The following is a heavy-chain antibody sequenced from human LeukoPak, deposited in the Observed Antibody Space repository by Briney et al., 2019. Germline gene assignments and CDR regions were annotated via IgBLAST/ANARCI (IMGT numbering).Heavy chain of an antibody. CDR2: ISYDGRNT. Sequence: PGGSLRLSCAASGFTFSNYVIHWVRQAPGKGLEWLAVISYDGRNTYYADSVKGRFTIARDNSQNTLHLQTSSLSTDDTAVYYCARSTGIQYYSVMDVWGQGTTVTVSS. CDR3: ARSTGIQYYSVMDV. D-gene: IGHD6-13*01. CDR1: GFTFSNYV. J-gene: IGHJ6*02. V-gene: IGHV3-30-3*01.